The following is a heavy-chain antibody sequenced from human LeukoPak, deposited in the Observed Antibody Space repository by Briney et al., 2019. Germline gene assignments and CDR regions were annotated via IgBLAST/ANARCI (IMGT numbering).Heavy chain of an antibody. J-gene: IGHJ4*02. CDR1: EYTFTGNY. Sequence: ASVKVSCKASEYTFTGNYMHWVRQAPGQGLEWMGIINPSGGSTSYAQKFQGRVTMTRDTSTSTVYMELSSLRSEDTAVYYCARGYYYDSSGYWETKYYFDYWGQGTLVTVSS. V-gene: IGHV1-46*01. CDR3: ARGYYYDSSGYWETKYYFDY. D-gene: IGHD3-22*01. CDR2: INPSGGST.